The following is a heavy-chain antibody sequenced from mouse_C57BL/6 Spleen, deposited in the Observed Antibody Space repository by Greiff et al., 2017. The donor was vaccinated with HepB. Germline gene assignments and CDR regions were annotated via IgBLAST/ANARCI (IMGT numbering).Heavy chain of an antibody. D-gene: IGHD2-3*01. V-gene: IGHV14-1*01. CDR2: IDPEDGDT. Sequence: EVQLQQSGAELVRPGASVKLSCTASGFNIKDYYMHWVKQRPEQGLEWIGRIDPEDGDTEYAPKFQGKATMTADTSSNTAYLQLSSLTSEDTAVYYCTTNDGSPAWFAYWGQGTLVTVSA. J-gene: IGHJ3*01. CDR1: GFNIKDYY. CDR3: TTNDGSPAWFAY.